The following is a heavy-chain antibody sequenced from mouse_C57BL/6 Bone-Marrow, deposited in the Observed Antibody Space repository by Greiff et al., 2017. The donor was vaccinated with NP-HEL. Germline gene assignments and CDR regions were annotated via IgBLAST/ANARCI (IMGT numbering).Heavy chain of an antibody. D-gene: IGHD1-1*01. Sequence: QVQLKQPGAELVKPGASVKLSCKASGYTFTSYWMQWVKQRPGQGLEWIGEIDPSDSYTNYNQKFKGKATLTVDTSSSTAYMQLSSLTSEDSAVYYCARGTTVGFAYWGQGTLVTVSA. CDR2: IDPSDSYT. J-gene: IGHJ3*01. V-gene: IGHV1-50*01. CDR3: ARGTTVGFAY. CDR1: GYTFTSYW.